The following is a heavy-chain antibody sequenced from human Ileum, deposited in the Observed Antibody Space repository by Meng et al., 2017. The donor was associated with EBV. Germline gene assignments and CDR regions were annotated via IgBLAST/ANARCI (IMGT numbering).Heavy chain of an antibody. D-gene: IGHD3/OR15-3a*01. V-gene: IGHV1-3*04. Sequence: QVQVLTSGERVKKPWSLVIPSCKASGYTFTRYPIHWVRQAPGQRPEWMGWINTDNGEAEFSQKFQGRVTITRDTSATTAYMELISLRSEDTAVYYCASRPGFNIGPFDFWGQGTLVTVSS. CDR1: GYTFTRYP. CDR3: ASRPGFNIGPFDF. J-gene: IGHJ4*02. CDR2: INTDNGEA.